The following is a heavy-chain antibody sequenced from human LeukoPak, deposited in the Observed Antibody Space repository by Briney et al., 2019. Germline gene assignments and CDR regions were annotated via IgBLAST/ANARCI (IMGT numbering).Heavy chain of an antibody. J-gene: IGHJ4*02. CDR2: INPNSGGT. Sequence: ASVKVSCKASGYTFTSYAMNWVRQAPGQGLEWMGWINPNSGGTNYPQKFQGRVTMTRDTSISTAYMELSRLRSDDTAVYYCARAQDGYNYFDYWGQGTLVTVSS. V-gene: IGHV1-2*02. D-gene: IGHD5-24*01. CDR1: GYTFTSYA. CDR3: ARAQDGYNYFDY.